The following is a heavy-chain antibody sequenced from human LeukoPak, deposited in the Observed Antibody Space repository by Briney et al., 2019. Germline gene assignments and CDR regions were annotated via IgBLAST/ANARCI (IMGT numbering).Heavy chain of an antibody. CDR3: ARGPSSSLFDY. D-gene: IGHD2-2*01. J-gene: IGHJ4*02. CDR2: INHSGST. CDR1: GGSFSGYY. Sequence: PSETLSLTCAVYGGSFSGYYWSWIRQPPGKGLEWIGEINHSGSTNYNPSLKSRVTISVDTSKNQFSLKLSSVTAADAAVYYCARGPSSSLFDYWGQGTLVTVSS. V-gene: IGHV4-34*01.